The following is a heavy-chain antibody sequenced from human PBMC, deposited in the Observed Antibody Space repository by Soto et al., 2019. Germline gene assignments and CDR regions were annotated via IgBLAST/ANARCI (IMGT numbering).Heavy chain of an antibody. CDR3: ARDPSNAQQLVHLDY. CDR2: IWYDGSNK. D-gene: IGHD6-13*01. J-gene: IGHJ4*02. Sequence: GGSLRLSCAASGFSFSTYGMHWVRQAPGKGLEWVSVIWYDGSNKYHADSVKGRFTISRDNSKNTLYLQMNSLRAEDTALYYCARDPSNAQQLVHLDYWGQGTLVTVSS. CDR1: GFSFSTYG. V-gene: IGHV3-33*01.